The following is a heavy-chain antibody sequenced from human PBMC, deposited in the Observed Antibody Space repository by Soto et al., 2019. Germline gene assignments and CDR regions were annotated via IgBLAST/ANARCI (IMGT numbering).Heavy chain of an antibody. J-gene: IGHJ6*03. D-gene: IGHD3-10*01. V-gene: IGHV1-58*02. CDR3: AAGGSGSYYPDYYYYYMDV. CDR2: IVVGSGNT. CDR1: GFTFTSSA. Sequence: SVKVSCKASGFTFTSSAMQWVRQARGQRLEWIGWIVVGSGNTNYAQKFQERVTITRDMSTSTAYMELSSLRSEDTAVYYCAAGGSGSYYPDYYYYYMDVWGKGTTVTVSS.